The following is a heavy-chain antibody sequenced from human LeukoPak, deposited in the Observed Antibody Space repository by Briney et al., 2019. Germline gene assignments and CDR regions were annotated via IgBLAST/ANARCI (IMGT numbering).Heavy chain of an antibody. J-gene: IGHJ4*02. CDR3: ARDGLDGYSYGSLDY. CDR2: IIPIVGIA. Sequence: SVKVSCKDSGGTFSSYTISWVRQAPGQGLEWMGRIIPIVGIANYAQKFQGRVTITADKSTSTAYMELSSLRSEDTAVYYCARDGLDGYSYGSLDYWGQGTLVTVSS. V-gene: IGHV1-69*04. CDR1: GGTFSSYT. D-gene: IGHD5-18*01.